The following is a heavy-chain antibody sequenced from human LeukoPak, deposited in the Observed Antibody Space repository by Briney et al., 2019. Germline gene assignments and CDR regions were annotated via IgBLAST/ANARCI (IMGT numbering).Heavy chain of an antibody. CDR2: IRGSDGST. Sequence: GESLRLSCAASGFTFGTYALSWVRQAPGKGLEWVSSIRGSDGSTYYADSVKGRFAISRDNSKNTLYLQMNSLRAEDTAVYYCAKDVYGDYGGLDYWGQGTLVTVSS. CDR1: GFTFGTYA. J-gene: IGHJ4*02. D-gene: IGHD4-17*01. CDR3: AKDVYGDYGGLDY. V-gene: IGHV3-23*01.